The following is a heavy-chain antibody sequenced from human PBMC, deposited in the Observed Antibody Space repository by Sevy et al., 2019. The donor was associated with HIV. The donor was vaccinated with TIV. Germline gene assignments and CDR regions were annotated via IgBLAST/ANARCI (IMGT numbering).Heavy chain of an antibody. CDR2: LSFGCGEI. J-gene: IGHJ4*02. D-gene: IGHD2-8*01. Sequence: GGSLRLSCAASGFTFSKYSMSWLRQPPGKGLEWVSTLSFGCGEINYADSVKGRFTISRDNSKSSVYLQMNNLRPEDTAVHYCAREGCTKPHDYWGQGTLVTVSS. V-gene: IGHV3-23*01. CDR3: AREGCTKPHDY. CDR1: GFTFSKYS.